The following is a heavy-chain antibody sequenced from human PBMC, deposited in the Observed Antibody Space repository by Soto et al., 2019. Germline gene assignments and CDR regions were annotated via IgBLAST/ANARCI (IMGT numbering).Heavy chain of an antibody. D-gene: IGHD3-10*01. J-gene: IGHJ5*01. V-gene: IGHV2-5*02. CDR3: AHHLRGSGSYTGDRFDS. CDR1: GFSISSNGVG. CDR2: VYWDDDK. Sequence: QITLKESGPTLVKPTQTLTLTCSFSGFSISSNGVGVGWIRQPPGKALEFLALVYWDDDKRYSHTLKSRLTITHDTSKNQVVLTLTNMDPVDTATYYCAHHLRGSGSYTGDRFDSWGQGTRVTVSS.